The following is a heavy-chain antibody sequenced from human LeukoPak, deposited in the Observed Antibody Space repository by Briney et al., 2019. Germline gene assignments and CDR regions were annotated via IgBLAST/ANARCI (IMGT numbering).Heavy chain of an antibody. CDR2: ISYDGSNK. J-gene: IGHJ4*02. CDR1: GFTFSSYA. V-gene: IGHV3-30-3*01. Sequence: GGSLRLSCAASGFTFSSYAMHWVRQAPGKGLEWVAVISYDGSNKYYADSVKGRFTISRDNSKNTLYLQMNSLRAEDTAVYYCARGGVYYDSSGFVWGQGTLVTVSS. CDR3: ARGGVYYDSSGFV. D-gene: IGHD3-22*01.